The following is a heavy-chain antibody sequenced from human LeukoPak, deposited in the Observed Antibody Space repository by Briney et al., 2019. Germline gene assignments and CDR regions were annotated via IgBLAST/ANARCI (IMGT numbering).Heavy chain of an antibody. D-gene: IGHD3-16*01. CDR3: FCLDVDS. CDR1: GFTFSCCW. CDR2: IKQDGSET. V-gene: IGHV3-7*03. Sequence: GGSLRLSCAASGFTFSCCWMSWVRQAPGKGLEWVANIKQDGSETSYVDSVKGRFTISRDNAKRSLHLQMNSLRVEDTAVYYCFCLDVDSWGQGTLVTVSS. J-gene: IGHJ4*02.